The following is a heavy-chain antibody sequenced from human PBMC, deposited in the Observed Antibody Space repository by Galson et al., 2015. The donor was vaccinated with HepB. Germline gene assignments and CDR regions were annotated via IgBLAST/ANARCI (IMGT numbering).Heavy chain of an antibody. J-gene: IGHJ4*02. CDR2: MNPNSGNT. CDR1: GYTFSSYD. Sequence: SVKVSCKAYGYTFSSYDVTWVRQASGQGLEWMGWMNPNSGNTGYAPEFQDRVTMTGDTSMSTAYMELSSLRSADTAVYYCTRGHWDGGNSVEFWGQGTLVIVPS. D-gene: IGHD4-23*01. V-gene: IGHV1-8*01. CDR3: TRGHWDGGNSVEF.